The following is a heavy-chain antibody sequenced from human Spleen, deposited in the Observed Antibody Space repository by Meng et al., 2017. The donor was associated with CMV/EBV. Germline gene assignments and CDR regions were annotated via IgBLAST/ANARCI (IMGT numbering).Heavy chain of an antibody. D-gene: IGHD1-26*01. CDR3: AKDHPAGWELPSH. V-gene: IGHV3-30*02. J-gene: IGHJ4*02. Sequence: GESLKISCVGSGFTFTSYGMYWVRQAPGKGLEWVAFIRYDGSNKFYADSVKGRFTISRDSSKNTLYLQMNSLRTEDTAVYHCAKDHPAGWELPSHWGLGTLVTVSS. CDR2: IRYDGSNK. CDR1: GFTFTSYG.